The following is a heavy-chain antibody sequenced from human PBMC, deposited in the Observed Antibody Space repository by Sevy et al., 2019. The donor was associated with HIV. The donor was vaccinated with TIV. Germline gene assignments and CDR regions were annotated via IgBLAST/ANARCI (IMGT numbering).Heavy chain of an antibody. J-gene: IGHJ4*02. CDR3: ASGRTTVTL. Sequence: SETLSLTCAVYGGSFSGYYWSWIRQPPGKGLEWIGEINHSGSTNYNPSLKSRVTISVYTSKNQFSLKLSSVTAADTAVYYCASGRTTVTLWGQGTLVTVSS. D-gene: IGHD4-17*01. CDR1: GGSFSGYY. CDR2: INHSGST. V-gene: IGHV4-34*01.